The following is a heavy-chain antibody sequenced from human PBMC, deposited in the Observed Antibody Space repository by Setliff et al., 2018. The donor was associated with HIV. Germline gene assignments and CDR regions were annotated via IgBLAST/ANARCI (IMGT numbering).Heavy chain of an antibody. V-gene: IGHV4-34*03. CDR2: INHIGIT. Sequence: PSETLSLTCAVYGGSFSGYYWSWIRQPPGKGLEWIGEINHIGITEDNPSLKSRVTISVDTSKNQFSLKLRSVTAADTAVYYCLLWTGYYTYWFFDLWGRGALVTVSS. D-gene: IGHD3-3*01. J-gene: IGHJ2*01. CDR1: GGSFSGYY. CDR3: LLWTGYYTYWFFDL.